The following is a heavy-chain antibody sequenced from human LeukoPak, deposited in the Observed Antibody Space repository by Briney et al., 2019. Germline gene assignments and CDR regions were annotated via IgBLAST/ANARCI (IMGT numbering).Heavy chain of an antibody. CDR2: ISYDGSNK. CDR3: AKGSYYDSSGSFYFDY. CDR1: GFTFSSYG. Sequence: GGSLRLSCAASGFTFSSYGMHWVRQAPGKGLEWVAVISYDGSNKYYADSVKGRFTISRDNSKNTLYVQVNSLGTEDTAAYYCAKGSYYDSSGSFYFDYWGQGTLVTVSS. V-gene: IGHV3-30*18. D-gene: IGHD3-22*01. J-gene: IGHJ4*02.